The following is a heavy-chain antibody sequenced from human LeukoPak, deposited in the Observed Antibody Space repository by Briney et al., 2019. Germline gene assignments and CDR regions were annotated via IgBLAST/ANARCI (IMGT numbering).Heavy chain of an antibody. CDR2: ISYDGSNK. J-gene: IGHJ5*02. Sequence: GGSLRLSCAASGFTFSSYAMHWVRQAPGKGLEWVAVISYDGSNKYYADSVKGRFTISRDNSKNTLYLQMNSLRAEDTAVYYCVRDVSRVDTATRRGLDPWGEGTLVTVSS. V-gene: IGHV3-30*04. D-gene: IGHD5-18*01. CDR1: GFTFSSYA. CDR3: VRDVSRVDTATRRGLDP.